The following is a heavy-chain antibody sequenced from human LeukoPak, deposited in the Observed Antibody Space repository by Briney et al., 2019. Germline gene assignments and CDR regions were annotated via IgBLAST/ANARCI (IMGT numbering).Heavy chain of an antibody. CDR2: IRYDGSNK. V-gene: IGHV3-30*02. Sequence: PGGSLRLSCAASGFTFSSYGMHWVRQAPGKGLEWVAFIRYDGSNKYYADSVKGRFTISRDNSKNTLYLQMNSLRAEDTAVYYCAKDRRLELWTPFDYWGQGTLVTVSS. CDR1: GFTFSSYG. D-gene: IGHD3-10*01. J-gene: IGHJ4*02. CDR3: AKDRRLELWTPFDY.